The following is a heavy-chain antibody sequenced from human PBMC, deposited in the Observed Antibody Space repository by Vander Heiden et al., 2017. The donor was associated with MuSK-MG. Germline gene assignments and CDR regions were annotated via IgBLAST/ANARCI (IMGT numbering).Heavy chain of an antibody. V-gene: IGHV3-23*01. Sequence: EVHLLESGGGLVQPGGSLRLSCAASGFTFSPYAMSWVRQAPGRGLEWVATISGSGSSTFHAEYVRGRGTISRDTFKNTLYLQMKSLRAEEKAEYFCAKDHKPRLSDVWSNCFFDSCVQGTLLHVSS. D-gene: IGHD3-3*01. CDR2: ISGSGSST. J-gene: IGHJ4*02. CDR1: GFTFSPYA. CDR3: AKDHKPRLSDVWSNCFFDS.